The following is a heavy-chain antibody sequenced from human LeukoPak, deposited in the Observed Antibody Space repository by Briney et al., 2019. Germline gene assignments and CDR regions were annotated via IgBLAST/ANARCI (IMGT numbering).Heavy chain of an antibody. Sequence: SVKVSCKAPGGTFSSYAISWVRQAPGQGLEWMGGIIPIFGTANYAQKFQGRVTITADESTSTAYMELSSLRSEDTAVYYCARDGAAAGFAEYFQHWGQGTLVTVSS. CDR2: IIPIFGTA. CDR3: ARDGAAAGFAEYFQH. J-gene: IGHJ1*01. D-gene: IGHD6-13*01. V-gene: IGHV1-69*13. CDR1: GGTFSSYA.